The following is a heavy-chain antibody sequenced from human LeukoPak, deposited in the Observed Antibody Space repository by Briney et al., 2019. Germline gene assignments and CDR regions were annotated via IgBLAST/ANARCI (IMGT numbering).Heavy chain of an antibody. V-gene: IGHV3-9*01. CDR2: ISWNSGSI. CDR3: AKAYCSSTSCYRDNWFDP. Sequence: PGRSLRLSCAASGFTFDDYAMHWVRQAPGKGLEWVSGISWNSGSIGYADSAKGRFTISRDNAKNSLYLQMNSLRAEDTALYYCAKAYCSSTSCYRDNWFDPWGQGTLVTVSS. CDR1: GFTFDDYA. J-gene: IGHJ5*02. D-gene: IGHD2-2*01.